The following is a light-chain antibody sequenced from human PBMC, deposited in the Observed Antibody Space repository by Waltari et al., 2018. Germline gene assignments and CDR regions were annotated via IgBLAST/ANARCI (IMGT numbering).Light chain of an antibody. CDR3: QHYVTLPVT. V-gene: IGKV3-20*01. CDR1: QSVGRS. Sequence: EIVLTQSPGTLSLSPGERATLSCRASQSVGRSLAWYQQKPGQAPRLLIYHASNRATVIPDRFSGSGSVTDFSLTISRLEPEDFAVYYCQHYVTLPVTFGQGTKVEIK. J-gene: IGKJ1*01. CDR2: HAS.